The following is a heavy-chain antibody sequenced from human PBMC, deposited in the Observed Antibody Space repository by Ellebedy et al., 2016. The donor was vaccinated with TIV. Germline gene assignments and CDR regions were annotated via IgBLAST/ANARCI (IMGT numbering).Heavy chain of an antibody. Sequence: SETLSLXXAVYGGSFSGYYWSWIRQPPGKGLEWIGEINHSGSTNYNPSLKSRVTISVDTSKNQFSLKLSSVTAADTAVYYCARGADFWSGLLYMDVWGKGTTVTVSS. D-gene: IGHD3-3*01. J-gene: IGHJ6*03. V-gene: IGHV4-34*01. CDR3: ARGADFWSGLLYMDV. CDR1: GGSFSGYY. CDR2: INHSGST.